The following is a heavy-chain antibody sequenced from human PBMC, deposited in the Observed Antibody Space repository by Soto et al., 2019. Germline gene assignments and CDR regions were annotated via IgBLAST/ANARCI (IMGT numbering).Heavy chain of an antibody. CDR3: AKDRGYGAPKYYFDY. CDR1: GFTFSSYG. D-gene: IGHD5-12*01. CDR2: ISYDGSNK. Sequence: GGSLRLSCAASGFTFSSYGMHWVRQAPGKGLEWVAVISYDGSNKYYADSVKGRFTISRDNSKNTLYLQMNSLRAEDTAVYYCAKDRGYGAPKYYFDYWGQGTLVTVSS. J-gene: IGHJ4*02. V-gene: IGHV3-30*18.